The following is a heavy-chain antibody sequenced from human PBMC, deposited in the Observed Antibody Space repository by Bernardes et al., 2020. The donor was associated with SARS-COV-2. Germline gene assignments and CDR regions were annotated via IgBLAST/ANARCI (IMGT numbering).Heavy chain of an antibody. V-gene: IGHV1-24*01. CDR3: AIFSGSPWDYYYGMDV. Sequence: ASVKVSCKVSGYTLPELSMHWVRQAPGKGLEWMGGFDPEDGETIYAQKFQGRVTMTEDTSTDTAYMELSSLRSEDTAVYYCAIFSGSPWDYYYGMDVWGQGTTVTVSS. D-gene: IGHD1-26*01. CDR1: GYTLPELS. J-gene: IGHJ6*02. CDR2: FDPEDGET.